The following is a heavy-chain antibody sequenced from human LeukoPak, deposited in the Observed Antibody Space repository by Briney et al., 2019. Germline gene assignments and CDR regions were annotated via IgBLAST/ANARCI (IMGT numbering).Heavy chain of an antibody. Sequence: SETLSLTCTVSGGSISSYYWSWIRQPPGKGLEWIGYIYYSGSTNYNPSLKSRVTISVDTSKNQFSLKLGSVTAADTAVYYCARDVSESDAFDIWGQGTMVTVSS. CDR3: ARDVSESDAFDI. V-gene: IGHV4-59*01. D-gene: IGHD3-10*01. CDR2: IYYSGST. CDR1: GGSISSYY. J-gene: IGHJ3*02.